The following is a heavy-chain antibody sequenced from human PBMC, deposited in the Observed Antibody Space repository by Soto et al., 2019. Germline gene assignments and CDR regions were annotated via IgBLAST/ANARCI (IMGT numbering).Heavy chain of an antibody. CDR2: IDWDDDK. V-gene: IGHV2-70*04. D-gene: IGHD6-13*01. CDR1: GFSLSTSGVG. J-gene: IGHJ4*02. Sequence: SGPTLVNPTQTLTLTCTFSGFSLSTSGVGVGWIRQPPGKALEWLARIDWDDDKFYSTSLKTRLTISKDTSKNQVVLTMTNMDPVDTATYYCARISSIAAFDYWGQGTLVTVSS. CDR3: ARISSIAAFDY.